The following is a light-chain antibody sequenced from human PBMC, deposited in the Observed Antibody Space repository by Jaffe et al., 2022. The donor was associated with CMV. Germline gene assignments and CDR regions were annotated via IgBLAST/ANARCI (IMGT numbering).Light chain of an antibody. V-gene: IGKV1-27*01. CDR3: QNYYRAPTT. CDR1: QDISNY. J-gene: IGKJ4*01. CDR2: DAF. Sequence: DIQMMQSPSSLSASVGDRVTITCRASQDISNYVAWYQQKPGKVPKLLISDAFTLRSGVPSRFSGSGSGTDFTLTISSLQPEDVATYFCQNYYRAPTTFGGGTKVEIK.